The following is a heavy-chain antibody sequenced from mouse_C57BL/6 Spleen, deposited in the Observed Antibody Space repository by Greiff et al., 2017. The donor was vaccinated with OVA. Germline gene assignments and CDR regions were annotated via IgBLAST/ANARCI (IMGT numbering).Heavy chain of an antibody. CDR3: ASLYYYGSSSYFDV. CDR1: GYAFSSSW. J-gene: IGHJ1*03. V-gene: IGHV1-82*01. Sequence: QVQLKQSGPELVKPGASVKISCKASGYAFSSSWMNWVKQRPGKGLEWIGRIYPGDGDTNYNGKFKGKATLTADKSSSTAYMQLSSLTSEDSAVYFCASLYYYGSSSYFDVWGTGTTVTVSS. D-gene: IGHD1-1*01. CDR2: IYPGDGDT.